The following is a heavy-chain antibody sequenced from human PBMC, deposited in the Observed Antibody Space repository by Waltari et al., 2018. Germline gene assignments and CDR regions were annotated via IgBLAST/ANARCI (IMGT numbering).Heavy chain of an antibody. CDR2: IYSGGST. CDR3: ATRSGLGDAFDI. J-gene: IGHJ3*02. CDR1: GFTFSSYA. Sequence: EVQLVESGGGLVQPGGSLRLSCAASGFTFSSYAMSWVRQAPGKGLEWVSVIYSGGSTYYADSVKGRFTISRDNSKNTLYLQMNSLRAEDTAVYYCATRSGLGDAFDIWGQGTMVTVSS. V-gene: IGHV3-23*03. D-gene: IGHD6-19*01.